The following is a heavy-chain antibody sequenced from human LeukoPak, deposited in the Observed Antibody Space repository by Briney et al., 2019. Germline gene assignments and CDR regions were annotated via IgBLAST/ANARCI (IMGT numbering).Heavy chain of an antibody. J-gene: IGHJ4*02. V-gene: IGHV3-48*01. CDR3: ARAPSSIAARPRYFDY. Sequence: GGSLRLSCAASGFTFSSYSMNWVRQAPGKGLEWVSYISSSSTICYADSVKGRFTISRDNAKNSLYLQMNSLRAEDTAVYYCARAPSSIAARPRYFDYWGQGTLVTVSS. CDR1: GFTFSSYS. D-gene: IGHD6-6*01. CDR2: ISSSSTI.